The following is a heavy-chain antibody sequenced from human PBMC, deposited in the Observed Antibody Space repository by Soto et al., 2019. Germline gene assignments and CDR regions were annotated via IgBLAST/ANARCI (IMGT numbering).Heavy chain of an antibody. V-gene: IGHV1-69*01. Sequence: WKTAVEANSIYVISCGRKKTKQGLEWMGGIIPIFGTATYATKSQGRVTITADESTSTAYMELSSLRSEDTAVYYCARDRTGGVGAIRDAFDICGQGTMVTV. J-gene: IGHJ3*02. CDR3: ARDRTGGVGAIRDAFDI. D-gene: IGHD1-26*01. CDR2: IIPIFGTA. CDR1: VEANSIYV.